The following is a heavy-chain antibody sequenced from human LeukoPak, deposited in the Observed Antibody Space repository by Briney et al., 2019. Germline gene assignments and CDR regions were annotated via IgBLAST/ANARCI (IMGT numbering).Heavy chain of an antibody. Sequence: GGSLRLSCAASGFTFSSYWMSWVRQAPGKGLEWVANIMQDGSEKYYVDSVKGRFTISRDNAKNSLYLQMNSLRAEDTAVYYCARALPTRRGYYYYYYYMDVWGKGTTVTVSS. V-gene: IGHV3-7*01. D-gene: IGHD2-15*01. CDR2: IMQDGSEK. J-gene: IGHJ6*03. CDR1: GFTFSSYW. CDR3: ARALPTRRGYYYYYYYMDV.